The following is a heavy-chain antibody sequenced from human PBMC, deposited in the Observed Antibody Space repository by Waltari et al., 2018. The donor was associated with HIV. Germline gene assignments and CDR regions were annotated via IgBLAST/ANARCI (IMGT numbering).Heavy chain of an antibody. D-gene: IGHD6-13*01. CDR1: GGTFSSYA. CDR2: IIPIFGTA. Sequence: QVQLVQSGAEVKKPGSSAKVSCKASGGTFSSYAICWVRQAPGQGREWMGGIIPIFGTANYAQKFQGRVTITADESTSTAYMELSSLRSEDTAVYYCATTGYSSSWYYDYWGQGTLVTVSS. J-gene: IGHJ4*02. V-gene: IGHV1-69*01. CDR3: ATTGYSSSWYYDY.